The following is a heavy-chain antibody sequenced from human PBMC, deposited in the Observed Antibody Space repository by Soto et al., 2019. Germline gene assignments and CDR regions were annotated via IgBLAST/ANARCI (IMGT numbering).Heavy chain of an antibody. CDR2: INHSGST. CDR3: AGGRGRQQLVMTYYYGMDV. Sequence: EPLSLTCAVYGGSFSGYDWSWIRQPPGKGLEWIGEINHSGSTNYNPSLKSRVTISVDTSKNQFSLNLRSVTAADTAVYYCAGGRGRQQLVMTYYYGMDVWGQGTTVTVSS. V-gene: IGHV4-34*01. D-gene: IGHD6-13*01. CDR1: GGSFSGYD. J-gene: IGHJ6*02.